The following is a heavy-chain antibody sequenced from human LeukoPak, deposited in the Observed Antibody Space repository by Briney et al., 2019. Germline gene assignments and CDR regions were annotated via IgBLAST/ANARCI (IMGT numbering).Heavy chain of an antibody. D-gene: IGHD3-3*01. J-gene: IGHJ4*02. CDR2: IKEDGSEK. Sequence: GGSLRLSCAASEFTFSNYWMSWVRQAPGKGLEWVANIKEDGSEKYYVDSVKGRFTISRDNSKNTLYLQMNSLRAEDTAVYYCARDGGAAHAYFDYWGQGTLVTVSS. CDR3: ARDGGAAHAYFDY. V-gene: IGHV3-7*01. CDR1: EFTFSNYW.